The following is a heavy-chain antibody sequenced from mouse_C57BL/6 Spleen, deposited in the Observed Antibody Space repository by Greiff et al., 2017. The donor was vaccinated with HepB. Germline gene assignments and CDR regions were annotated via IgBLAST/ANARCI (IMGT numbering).Heavy chain of an antibody. Sequence: QVQLQQPGAELVMPGASVKLSCKASGYTFTSYWMHWVKQRPGQGLEWIGEIDPSDSYTNYNQKFKGKSTLTVDKSSSTAYMQLSSLTSEDSAVYYCARSGYGNYGRGYFDYWGQGTTLTVSS. J-gene: IGHJ2*01. D-gene: IGHD2-10*02. CDR3: ARSGYGNYGRGYFDY. V-gene: IGHV1-69*01. CDR2: IDPSDSYT. CDR1: GYTFTSYW.